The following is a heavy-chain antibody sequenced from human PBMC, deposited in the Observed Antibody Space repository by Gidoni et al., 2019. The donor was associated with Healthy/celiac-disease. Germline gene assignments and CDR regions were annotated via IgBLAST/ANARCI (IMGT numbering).Heavy chain of an antibody. V-gene: IGHV1-2*02. D-gene: IGHD6-13*01. J-gene: IGHJ5*02. CDR2: INP. CDR3: ARPFSSSWSNWFGP. Sequence: QVQLVQSGAEVKKPGASVKVPCKASGYTFAGYYMHWERQAPGQGREWVGWINPNMTRDTSISTAYMELSRLRSDDTAVYYCARPFSSSWSNWFGPWGQGTLVTVSS. CDR1: GYTFAGYY.